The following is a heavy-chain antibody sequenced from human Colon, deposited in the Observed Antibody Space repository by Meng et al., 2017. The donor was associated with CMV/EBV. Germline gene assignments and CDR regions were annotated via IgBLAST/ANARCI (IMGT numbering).Heavy chain of an antibody. D-gene: IGHD1-14*01. V-gene: IGHV3-11*01. CDR2: ITNSGITT. CDR1: GFTFNTYW. Sequence: GESLKISCAASGFTFNTYWMSWVRQAPGKGLDWISYITNSGITTYYADSVRDRFTISRDNAKNSLYLQMNSLRADDTAVYYCARGGEMNHDYWGQGTLVTVSS. CDR3: ARGGEMNHDY. J-gene: IGHJ4*02.